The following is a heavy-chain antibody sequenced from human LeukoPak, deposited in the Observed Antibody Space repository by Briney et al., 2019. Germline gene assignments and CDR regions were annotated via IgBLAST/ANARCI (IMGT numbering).Heavy chain of an antibody. D-gene: IGHD2-15*01. V-gene: IGHV1-18*01. Sequence: ASVKVSCKASGYTFTSYGISWVRQAPGQGLEWMGWVSAYNGNTNYAQKVQGRVTMTTDTSTSTSYMELRSLRSDDTAVYYCARVVAGDYGMDVWGQGTTVTVSS. J-gene: IGHJ6*02. CDR3: ARVVAGDYGMDV. CDR2: VSAYNGNT. CDR1: GYTFTSYG.